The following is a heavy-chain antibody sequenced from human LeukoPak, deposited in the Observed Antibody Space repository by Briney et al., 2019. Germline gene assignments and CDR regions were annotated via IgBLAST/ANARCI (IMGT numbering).Heavy chain of an antibody. V-gene: IGHV3-21*01. Sequence: GGSLRLSCAASGFTFSSYSMNWVRQAPGKGLEWVSSISSSSSYIYYADSVKGRFTISRDNAKNSLYLQMNSLRAEDTAVYYCARRLLGSGTRSSSWSPDYWGQGTLVTVSS. J-gene: IGHJ4*02. D-gene: IGHD6-13*01. CDR3: ARRLLGSGTRSSSWSPDY. CDR1: GFTFSSYS. CDR2: ISSSSSYI.